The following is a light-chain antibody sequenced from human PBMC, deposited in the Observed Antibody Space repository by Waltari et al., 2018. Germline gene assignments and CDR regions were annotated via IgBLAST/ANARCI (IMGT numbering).Light chain of an antibody. V-gene: IGKV4-1*01. J-gene: IGKJ4*01. CDR3: QQYYSTPLT. CDR2: SAS. CDR1: QSVLYSSKNKNY. Sequence: DIVMTQSPDSLAVSLGERATVNCKSSQSVLYSSKNKNYLAWYQQKPGQPPELLIPSASSRESGVPDRFSGSGSGTDFTLPISSLQAEDVAVYYWQQYYSTPLTFGGGTKVEIK.